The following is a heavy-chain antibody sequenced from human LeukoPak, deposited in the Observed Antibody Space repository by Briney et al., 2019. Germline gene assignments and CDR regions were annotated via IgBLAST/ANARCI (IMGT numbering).Heavy chain of an antibody. D-gene: IGHD5-24*01. Sequence: GESLKISCKGSGYTFTGYWIAWVRQMPGKGLEWMGIIYPGDSDTRYSPSFQGQVTISADKSISTAYLQWSSLKASDTAIYYCARQDGAAKYFFDYWGQGSLVTVSS. CDR1: GYTFTGYW. CDR2: IYPGDSDT. J-gene: IGHJ4*02. V-gene: IGHV5-51*01. CDR3: ARQDGAAKYFFDY.